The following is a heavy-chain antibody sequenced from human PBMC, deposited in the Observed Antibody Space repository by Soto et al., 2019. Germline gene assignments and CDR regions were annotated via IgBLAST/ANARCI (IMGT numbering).Heavy chain of an antibody. Sequence: QVQLVQSGAEVKKPGASVKVSGKASGYTFTSYGISWVRQAPGQGLEWMGWISANNGNTNYARKLQGRVTMTTDTSTITGYMELRSLRSDDTAVYYCARDRGSYARDFWGEGTLVTVSS. CDR3: ARDRGSYARDF. J-gene: IGHJ4*02. V-gene: IGHV1-18*01. D-gene: IGHD1-26*01. CDR1: GYTFTSYG. CDR2: ISANNGNT.